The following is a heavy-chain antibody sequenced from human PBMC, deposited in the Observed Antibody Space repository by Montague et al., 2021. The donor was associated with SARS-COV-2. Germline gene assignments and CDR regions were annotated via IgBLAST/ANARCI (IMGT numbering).Heavy chain of an antibody. CDR1: GDSISSRSW. Sequence: SETLSLTCAVSGDSISSRSWWSWVRQPPGKGLEWIGTIYYSGTTYYSPSLKSRVTISVDTSKNQFSLKLNSVTAADTSVYFCARHDARGDCPYTTCLGALDIWGQGTMVTVSS. CDR3: ARHDARGDCPYTTCLGALDI. V-gene: IGHV4-39*01. D-gene: IGHD3-16*01. CDR2: IYYSGTT. J-gene: IGHJ3*02.